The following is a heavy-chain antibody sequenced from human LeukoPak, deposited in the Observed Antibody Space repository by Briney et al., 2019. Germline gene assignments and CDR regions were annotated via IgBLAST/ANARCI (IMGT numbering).Heavy chain of an antibody. CDR2: IYYSGNT. V-gene: IGHV4-59*01. CDR3: ASTGWNYDILT. CDR1: SGPISSYY. D-gene: IGHD3-9*01. Sequence: SETLSLTCTVSSGPISSYYWSWIRQPPGKGLEWIGHIYYSGNTKYNPSLKSRVTISVDASKNQFSLKLKYVTAADTAVYYCASTGWNYDILTWGQGTLVTVSS. J-gene: IGHJ5*02.